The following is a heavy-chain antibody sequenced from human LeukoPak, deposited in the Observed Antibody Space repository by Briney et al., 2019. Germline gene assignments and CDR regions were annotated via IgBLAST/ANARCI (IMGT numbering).Heavy chain of an antibody. CDR3: AKGDTAMAGYFDY. D-gene: IGHD5-18*01. CDR2: ISYDGSNK. CDR1: GFTFSSYG. Sequence: PGGSLRLSCAASGFTFSSYGMHWVRQAPGKGLEWVAVISYDGSNKYYADSVKGRFTISRDNSKNTLYLQTNSLRAEDTAVYYCAKGDTAMAGYFDYWGQGTLVTVSS. J-gene: IGHJ4*02. V-gene: IGHV3-30*18.